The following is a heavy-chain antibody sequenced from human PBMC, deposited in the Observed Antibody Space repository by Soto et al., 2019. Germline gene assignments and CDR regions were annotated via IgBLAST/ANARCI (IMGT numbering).Heavy chain of an antibody. D-gene: IGHD3-22*01. J-gene: IGHJ6*01. V-gene: IGHV3-23*01. Sequence: GGSLRLSCAASGFTFSDYYMSWIRQAPGKGLEWVSSISASGGSTYYADSVKGRITISRDNSKNTLYLQMNSLRGEDTAVYYCAKRYFYVRSGPYGMGVWGQGTTVTPSS. CDR1: GFTFSDYY. CDR2: ISASGGST. CDR3: AKRYFYVRSGPYGMGV.